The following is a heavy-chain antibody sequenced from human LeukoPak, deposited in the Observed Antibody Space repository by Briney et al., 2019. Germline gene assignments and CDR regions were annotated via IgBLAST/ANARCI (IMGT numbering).Heavy chain of an antibody. CDR1: GFTFNTYA. D-gene: IGHD3-22*01. J-gene: IGHJ4*02. V-gene: IGHV3-23*01. CDR3: AKDRTPDGYYSIDY. Sequence: GGSLRLSCAASGFTFNTYAMNWVRQAPGKGLEWVSVITGNAGLIAYADSVRGWFTISRDNSKNMLYLQMNSLTAEDTAVYYCAKDRTPDGYYSIDYWGQGTPVTVSS. CDR2: ITGNAGLI.